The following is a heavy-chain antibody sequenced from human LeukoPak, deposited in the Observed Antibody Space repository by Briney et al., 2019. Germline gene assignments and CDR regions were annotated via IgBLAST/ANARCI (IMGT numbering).Heavy chain of an antibody. V-gene: IGHV1-69*13. CDR3: AREGTIAAANSGSYYDY. D-gene: IGHD6-13*01. Sequence: SVKVSCKASGGTFSSYAISWVRQAPGQGLEWMGGIIPIFGTANYAQKFQGRVTITADESTSTAYMELSSLRSEDTAVYYCAREGTIAAANSGSYYDYWGQGTLVTVPS. CDR1: GGTFSSYA. CDR2: IIPIFGTA. J-gene: IGHJ4*02.